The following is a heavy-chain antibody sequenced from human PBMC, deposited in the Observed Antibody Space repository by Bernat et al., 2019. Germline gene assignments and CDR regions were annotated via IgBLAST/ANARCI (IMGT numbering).Heavy chain of an antibody. CDR2: IYHSGST. D-gene: IGHD1-7*01. CDR1: GGSVNDDNW. CDR3: AKNFFYSMDV. J-gene: IGHJ6*02. V-gene: IGHV4-4*02. Sequence: HVQLQESGPGLVKPSGTLSLTCAVSGGSVNDDNWWSWVRQPPGKGLEWIGEIYHSGSTNYNPSLKSRVTVSVDTSRAQFSLYLTSVTAADTAVYYCAKNFFYSMDVWGQGTTVTVSS.